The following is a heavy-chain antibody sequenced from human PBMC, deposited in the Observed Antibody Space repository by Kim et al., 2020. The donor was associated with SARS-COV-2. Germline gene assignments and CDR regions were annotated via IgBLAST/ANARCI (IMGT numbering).Heavy chain of an antibody. J-gene: IGHJ4*02. V-gene: IGHV3-20*03. D-gene: IGHD3-22*01. Sequence: YADSGKGRFTISTENAKNSLYLQMNRLRAEDTALYYCARDPDSSGHYFDYWGQGTLVTVSS. CDR3: ARDPDSSGHYFDY.